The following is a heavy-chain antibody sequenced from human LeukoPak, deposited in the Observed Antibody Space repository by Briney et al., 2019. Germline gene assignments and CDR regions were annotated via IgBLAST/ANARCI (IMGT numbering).Heavy chain of an antibody. V-gene: IGHV3-23*01. CDR3: ARDLGWDNITSFHF. D-gene: IGHD2-2*01. CDR1: GFTFSSYA. CDR2: ISGSGGST. Sequence: PGGSLTLSCAASGFTFSSYAMSWVRQAPGKGLEGVSAISGSGGSTYYADSVKGRFTISRDNSKNTLYLQMNSLRPEDTAVYYCARDLGWDNITSFHFWGQGTLVTVSS. J-gene: IGHJ4*02.